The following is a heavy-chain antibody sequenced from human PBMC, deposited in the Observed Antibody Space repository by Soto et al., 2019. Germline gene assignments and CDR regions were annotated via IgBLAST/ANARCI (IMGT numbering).Heavy chain of an antibody. D-gene: IGHD3-3*01. CDR2: ISWNSGSI. Sequence: EVQLVESGGGLVQPGRSLRLSCAASGFTFDDYAMHWVRQAPGKGLEWVSGISWNSGSIGYADSVKGRFTISRDNAKNSLYLQMNSLRAEDTALYYCARLLDRRGVSHGMDVWGQGTTVTVSS. CDR1: GFTFDDYA. CDR3: ARLLDRRGVSHGMDV. V-gene: IGHV3-9*01. J-gene: IGHJ6*02.